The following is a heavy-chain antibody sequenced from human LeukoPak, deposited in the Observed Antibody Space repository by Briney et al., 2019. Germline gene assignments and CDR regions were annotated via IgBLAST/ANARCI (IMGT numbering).Heavy chain of an antibody. CDR2: INSDGSST. V-gene: IGHV3-74*01. CDR1: GFSFSSYW. J-gene: IGHJ4*02. Sequence: GGSLRLSCAASGFSFSSYWMHWIRQAPGKGLEWVSRINSDGSSTTYADSVKGRSSISRDNAKNTLYLHMSSLRAEDTGVYYCARAVRAHPPADFWGQGTLVTVSS. CDR3: ARAVRAHPPADF. D-gene: IGHD3-3*01.